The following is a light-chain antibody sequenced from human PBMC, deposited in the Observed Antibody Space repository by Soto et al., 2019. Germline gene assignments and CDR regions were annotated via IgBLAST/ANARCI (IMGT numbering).Light chain of an antibody. CDR3: QHYDIYGRLT. V-gene: IGKV1-13*02. J-gene: IGKJ3*01. CDR1: QAIRTD. Sequence: AIQVTQSPSSLSASVGDRVTITCRASQAIRTDLAWYQKKPGKAPGPLIFDASTVNPGVPSRFSGSGSGTDFTLTISDLQPDDFATYYCQHYDIYGRLTFGPGTTVDIK. CDR2: DAS.